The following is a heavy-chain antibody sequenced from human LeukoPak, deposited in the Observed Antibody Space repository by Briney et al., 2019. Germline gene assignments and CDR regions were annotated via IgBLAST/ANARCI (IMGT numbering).Heavy chain of an antibody. CDR3: ARDGYYYGSGAGYFDY. Sequence: ASVKVSCKASGGTFSSYAISWVRQAPGQGLEWMGGIIPIFGTANYAQKFQGRVTITRDTSASTAYMELSSLRSEDTAVYYCARDGYYYGSGAGYFDYWGQGTLVTVSS. CDR1: GGTFSSYA. D-gene: IGHD3-10*01. V-gene: IGHV1-69*05. CDR2: IIPIFGTA. J-gene: IGHJ4*02.